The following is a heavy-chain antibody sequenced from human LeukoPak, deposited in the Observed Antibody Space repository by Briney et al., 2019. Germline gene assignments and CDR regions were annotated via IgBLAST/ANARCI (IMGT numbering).Heavy chain of an antibody. CDR2: IIPILGIA. D-gene: IGHD3-10*01. J-gene: IGHJ4*02. Sequence: SVKVSCKASGGTFSSYAISWVRQAPGQGLEWMGRIIPILGIANYAQKFQGRVTITADKSTSTAYMELSSLRSEDTAVYYCARAVHGSGSYYKALAFDYWGQGTLVTVSS. CDR3: ARAVHGSGSYYKALAFDY. CDR1: GGTFSSYA. V-gene: IGHV1-69*04.